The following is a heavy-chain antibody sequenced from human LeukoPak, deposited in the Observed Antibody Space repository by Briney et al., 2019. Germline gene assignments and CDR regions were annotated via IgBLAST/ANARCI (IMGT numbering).Heavy chain of an antibody. CDR3: ARVAVAGRDWYFDP. CDR2: IYYSGST. D-gene: IGHD6-19*01. CDR1: GGSISSYY. Sequence: SETLSLTCTVSGGSISSYYWSWIRQPPGPGLELIGDIYYSGSTNYNPSLKSRVTISVDTSKNQCSLKLSSVTAADSAVYYCARVAVAGRDWYFDPWGRGTLVTVSS. J-gene: IGHJ2*01. V-gene: IGHV4-59*01.